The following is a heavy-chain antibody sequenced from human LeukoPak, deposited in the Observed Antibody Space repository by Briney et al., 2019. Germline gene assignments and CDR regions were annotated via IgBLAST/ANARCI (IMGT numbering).Heavy chain of an antibody. CDR1: GYTFASYG. J-gene: IGHJ4*02. Sequence: GASVKVSCKASGYTFASYGISWVRQAPGQGLEWMGWISAYNGNTNYAQKLQGRVTMTTDTSTSTAYMELRSLRSDDTAVYYCARARCSGGSCLDNDYWGQGTLVTVSS. CDR2: ISAYNGNT. V-gene: IGHV1-18*01. D-gene: IGHD2-15*01. CDR3: ARARCSGGSCLDNDY.